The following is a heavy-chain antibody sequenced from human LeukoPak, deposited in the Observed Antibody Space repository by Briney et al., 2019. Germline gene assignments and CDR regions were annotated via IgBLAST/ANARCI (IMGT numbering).Heavy chain of an antibody. CDR2: ISAYNANT. D-gene: IGHD6-6*01. CDR3: AREVYRSSGPLNAFDI. CDR1: GYTFTSYG. J-gene: IGHJ3*02. V-gene: IGHV1-18*01. Sequence: GASVKVSCKASGYTFTSYGISWVRQAPGQGLEWMGWISAYNANTKYAQKLQGRVTMTTDTSTSTAYMELRSLRSDETAVHYCAREVYRSSGPLNAFDIWGQGTMVTVSS.